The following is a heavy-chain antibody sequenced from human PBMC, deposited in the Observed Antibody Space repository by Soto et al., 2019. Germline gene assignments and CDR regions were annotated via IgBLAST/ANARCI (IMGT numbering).Heavy chain of an antibody. CDR1: GGTISSSSYY. V-gene: IGHV4-39*01. Sequence: SETLSLTCTVSGGTISSSSYYWGWIRQPPGKGLEWIGSTYYSGSTYYNPSLKSRVTISVDTSKNQFSLKLSSVTAADTAVYYCARQGGRVDIVATTYYFDYWGQGTLVTVSS. CDR3: ARQGGRVDIVATTYYFDY. CDR2: TYYSGST. D-gene: IGHD5-12*01. J-gene: IGHJ4*02.